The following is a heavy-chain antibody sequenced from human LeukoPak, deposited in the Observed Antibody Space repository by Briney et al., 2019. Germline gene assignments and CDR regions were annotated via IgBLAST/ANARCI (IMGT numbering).Heavy chain of an antibody. CDR2: IRSKAYGGTT. D-gene: IGHD2-2*01. V-gene: IGHV3-49*04. CDR1: GFTFGDYA. J-gene: IGHJ4*02. Sequence: AGGSLRLSCTASGFTFGDYAMSWVRQAPGKGLEWVGFIRSKAYGGTTEYAASVKGRFTISRDDSKSIAYLQMNSLKTEDTAVYYCWGGCRYCSSTGDFDYWGQGTLVTVSS. CDR3: WGGCRYCSSTGDFDY.